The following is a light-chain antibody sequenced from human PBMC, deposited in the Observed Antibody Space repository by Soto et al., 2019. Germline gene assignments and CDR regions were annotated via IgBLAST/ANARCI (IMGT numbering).Light chain of an antibody. CDR3: QQYANSPIT. J-gene: IGKJ5*01. CDR1: QSVSSY. CDR2: GVS. V-gene: IGKV3-20*01. Sequence: EIVLTQSPATLSLSPAERTTLSCRASQSVSSYLAWYQQKPGQAPRLLIYGVSSRASGIPDRFFGSVSGTDFTRTINRLEPEDFAVYYCQQYANSPITFGQGTRLEIK.